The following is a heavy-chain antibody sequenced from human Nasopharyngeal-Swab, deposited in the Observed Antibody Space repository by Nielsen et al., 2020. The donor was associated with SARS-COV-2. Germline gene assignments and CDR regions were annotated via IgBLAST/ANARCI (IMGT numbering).Heavy chain of an antibody. V-gene: IGHV3-23*01. CDR1: GFTFSSHA. Sequence: GESLKISCAASGFTFSSHAMRWARLSPGKGLEWVSDINADGNITPHADSVKGRFTISRDNSKSTLYLQMNSLRVEDTAVYYCGKVVNQEAYDYSGQGTLVTVSS. CDR2: INADGNIT. D-gene: IGHD1-14*01. J-gene: IGHJ4*02. CDR3: GKVVNQEAYDY.